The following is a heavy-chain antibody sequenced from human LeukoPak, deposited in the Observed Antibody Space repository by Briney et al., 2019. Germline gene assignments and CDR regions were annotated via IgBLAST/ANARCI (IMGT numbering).Heavy chain of an antibody. CDR2: ISSNSDNT. J-gene: IGHJ4*02. D-gene: IGHD7-27*01. CDR3: ARDWGSIKVSADY. CDR1: GYTFTSYG. Sequence: ASVTVSFKATGYTFTSYGISWVRQAPGQGLEGMGWISSNSDNTNYAQKLQGRVTMTTDTSTSTAYMELRSLRSDDTALYFCARDWGSIKVSADYWGQGTLVTVSS. V-gene: IGHV1-18*01.